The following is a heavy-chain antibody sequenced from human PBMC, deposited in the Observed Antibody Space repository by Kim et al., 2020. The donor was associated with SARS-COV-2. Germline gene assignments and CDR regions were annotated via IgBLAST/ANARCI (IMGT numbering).Heavy chain of an antibody. D-gene: IGHD3-10*01. J-gene: IGHJ4*02. Sequence: GGSLRLSCAASGFTFSSYGMHWVRQAPGKGLEWVAVIWYDGSNKYYADSVKGRFTISRDNSKNTLYLQMNSLRAEDTAVYYCARGVPRVGPRRSGGVDYWGQGTLVTVSS. V-gene: IGHV3-33*01. CDR3: ARGVPRVGPRRSGGVDY. CDR1: GFTFSSYG. CDR2: IWYDGSNK.